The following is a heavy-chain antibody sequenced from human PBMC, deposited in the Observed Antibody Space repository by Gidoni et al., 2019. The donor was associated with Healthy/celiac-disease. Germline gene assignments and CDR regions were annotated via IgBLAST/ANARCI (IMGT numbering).Heavy chain of an antibody. Sequence: EVQLVESGGGLAKPGGPLRLSCAASGFTFSRASMNWVRQAPGKGLEWVSAISSSSSYIYYADSVKGRFTISRDNAKNSLYLQMNSLRAEDTAVYYCARVRERMKGSSQHGAFDIWGQGTMVTVSS. CDR1: GFTFSRAS. D-gene: IGHD6-13*01. V-gene: IGHV3-21*01. CDR2: ISSSSSYI. J-gene: IGHJ3*02. CDR3: ARVRERMKGSSQHGAFDI.